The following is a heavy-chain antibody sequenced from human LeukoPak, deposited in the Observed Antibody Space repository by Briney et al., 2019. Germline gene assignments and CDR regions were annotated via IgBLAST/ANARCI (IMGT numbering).Heavy chain of an antibody. Sequence: PSQTLSLTCTVSGGSIDSGRYYWSWIRQHPGKGLQWIGHIHYSGSTHYNPSVESRITISVDISKNQFSLKLSSVTAADTAVYYCARAPNTIFGVVSLRSPYYMDVWGKGTTVTVSS. CDR3: ARAPNTIFGVVSLRSPYYMDV. CDR1: GGSIDSGRYY. V-gene: IGHV4-31*03. D-gene: IGHD3-3*01. CDR2: IHYSGST. J-gene: IGHJ6*03.